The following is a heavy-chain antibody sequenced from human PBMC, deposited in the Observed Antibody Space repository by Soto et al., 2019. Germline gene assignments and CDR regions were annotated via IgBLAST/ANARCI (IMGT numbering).Heavy chain of an antibody. D-gene: IGHD3-16*01. CDR3: AKERITYNDY. J-gene: IGHJ4*02. V-gene: IGHV4-61*01. Sequence: SETLSLTCTVSGGSVSSGSYYWSWIRQPPGKGLEWIGYIYYSGSTNYNPSLKSRVTISVDTSKNQFSLKLSSVTAADTAVYYCAKERITYNDYWGPGTLVTVSS. CDR1: GGSVSSGSYY. CDR2: IYYSGST.